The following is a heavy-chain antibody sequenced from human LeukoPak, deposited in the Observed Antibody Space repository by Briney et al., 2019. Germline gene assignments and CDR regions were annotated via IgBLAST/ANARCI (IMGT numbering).Heavy chain of an antibody. CDR2: IYYSGST. D-gene: IGHD4-17*01. J-gene: IGHJ6*02. CDR1: GGSISSYY. CDR3: ARDLTTGYGMDV. V-gene: IGHV4-59*01. Sequence: SETLSLTCTVSGGSISSYYWSWIRQPPGKGLEWIGYIYYSGSTNYNPSLKSRVTISVDTSKNQFSLKLSSVTAADTAEYYCARDLTTGYGMDVWGQGTTVIVSS.